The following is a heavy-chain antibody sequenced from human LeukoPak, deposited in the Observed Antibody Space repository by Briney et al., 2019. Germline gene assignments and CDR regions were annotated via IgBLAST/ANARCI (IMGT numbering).Heavy chain of an antibody. CDR3: ARGILAAAGRIWDY. CDR1: GGSISSYY. Sequence: PSETLSLTCTVSGGSISSYYWSWIRQPPGEGLEWIGYIYYSGSTNYNPSLKSRVTISVDTSKNQFSLKLSSVTAADTAVYYRARGILAAAGRIWDYWGQGTLVTVSS. D-gene: IGHD6-13*01. CDR2: IYYSGST. J-gene: IGHJ4*02. V-gene: IGHV4-59*01.